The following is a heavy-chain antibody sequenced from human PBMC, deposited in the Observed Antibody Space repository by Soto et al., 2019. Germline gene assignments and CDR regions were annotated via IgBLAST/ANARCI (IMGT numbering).Heavy chain of an antibody. CDR2: ISYSGAT. V-gene: IGHV4-31*03. CDR1: GDSISSRGFY. J-gene: IGHJ4*02. Sequence: SETQSLTCPVSGDSISSRGFYWNWIRHLPGKGLEWIGYISYSGATYYNPSLKSRLTISMDTSNNHFSLNLTPVTAADTAVYYCARPSTMTGNYYFDYWGPGTLVTVSS. CDR3: ARPSTMTGNYYFDY. D-gene: IGHD3-9*01.